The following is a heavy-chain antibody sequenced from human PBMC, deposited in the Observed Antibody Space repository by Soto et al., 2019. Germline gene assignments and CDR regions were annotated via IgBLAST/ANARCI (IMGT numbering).Heavy chain of an antibody. CDR1: GYTFTSYG. Sequence: QVQLVQSGAEVKKPGASVKVSCKASGYTFTSYGISWVRQAPGQGLEWMGWISAYNGNTNYAQKLQGRVTMTTVSSTSTAYMELRSLRSDDTAVDYYEGYGGYFDWSDAFDLWGQGAMVTVSS. V-gene: IGHV1-18*01. CDR2: ISAYNGNT. D-gene: IGHD3-9*01. CDR3: EGYGGYFDWSDAFDL. J-gene: IGHJ3*01.